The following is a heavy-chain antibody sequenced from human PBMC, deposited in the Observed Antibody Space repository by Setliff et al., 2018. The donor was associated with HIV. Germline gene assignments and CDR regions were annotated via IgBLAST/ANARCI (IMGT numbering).Heavy chain of an antibody. CDR3: ARFGELLSGPFDY. CDR1: GGTFSSYD. CDR2: IIPILGIA. Sequence: SVKVSCKASGGTFSSYDVAWVRQAPGQGLEWMGGIIPILGIANYAQKFQGRVTITADKSTGTAYMELSSLRSEDTAVYYCARFGELLSGPFDYWDQGTLVTVSS. V-gene: IGHV1-69*10. J-gene: IGHJ4*02. D-gene: IGHD3-10*01.